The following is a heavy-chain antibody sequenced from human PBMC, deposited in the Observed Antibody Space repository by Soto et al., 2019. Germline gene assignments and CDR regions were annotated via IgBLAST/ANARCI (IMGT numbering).Heavy chain of an antibody. Sequence: GGSLRLSCAASGFTFSSYGMHWVRQAPGKGLEWVAVISYDGSNKYYADSVKGRFTISRDNSKNTLYLQMNSLRAEDTAVYYCATPAAWFGELSPYDYWSQGTLVTVSS. CDR3: ATPAAWFGELSPYDY. CDR2: ISYDGSNK. J-gene: IGHJ4*02. D-gene: IGHD3-10*01. V-gene: IGHV3-30*03. CDR1: GFTFSSYG.